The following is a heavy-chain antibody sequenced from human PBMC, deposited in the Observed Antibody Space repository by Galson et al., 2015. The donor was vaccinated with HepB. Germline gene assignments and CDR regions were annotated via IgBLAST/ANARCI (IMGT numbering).Heavy chain of an antibody. V-gene: IGHV3-23*01. Sequence: SLRLSCAASGFTFSSYAMSWVRQAPGKGLEWVSAISGSGGSTYYADSVKGRFTISRDNSKNTLYLQMNSLRAEDTAVYYCAKDRGRGGSGINWFDPWGQETLVTVSS. CDR3: AKDRGRGGSGINWFDP. J-gene: IGHJ5*02. CDR2: ISGSGGST. D-gene: IGHD3-10*01. CDR1: GFTFSSYA.